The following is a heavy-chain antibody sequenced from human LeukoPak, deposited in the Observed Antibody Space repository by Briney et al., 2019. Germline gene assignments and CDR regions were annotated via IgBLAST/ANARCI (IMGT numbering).Heavy chain of an antibody. J-gene: IGHJ4*02. CDR3: AKRGVVIRVILVGFHKEAYYFDS. CDR2: ISDSGGRT. V-gene: IGHV3-23*01. CDR1: GITLSNYG. Sequence: GGSLRLSCAVSGITLSNYGMSWVRQAPGKGLEWVAGISDSGGRTNYADSVKGRFTLSRDNTKNTLYLQMNSLRAEDTAVYFCAKRGVVIRVILVGFHKEAYYFDSWGQGALVTVSS. D-gene: IGHD3-22*01.